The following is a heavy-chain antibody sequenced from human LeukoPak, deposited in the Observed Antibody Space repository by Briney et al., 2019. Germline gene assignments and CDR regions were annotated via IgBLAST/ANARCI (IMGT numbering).Heavy chain of an antibody. Sequence: GGSLRLSCAASGFAFSRYWMSWVRQAPGKGLEWVANIKQDGSQKYYVDSVKGRFTISRDNPKNSLYLQMNSLRAEDTAVYYCAREGGYGGVFDYWGQGSLVTVSS. D-gene: IGHD5-12*01. CDR1: GFAFSRYW. CDR2: IKQDGSQK. V-gene: IGHV3-7*05. J-gene: IGHJ4*02. CDR3: AREGGYGGVFDY.